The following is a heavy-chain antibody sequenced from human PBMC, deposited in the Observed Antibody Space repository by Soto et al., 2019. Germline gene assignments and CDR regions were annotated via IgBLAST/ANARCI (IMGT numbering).Heavy chain of an antibody. CDR2: ISAYNGNT. CDR3: ARDAEVSGELYH. Sequence: QVQLVQSGAEVKKPGASVKVSCKASGYTFTSYGISWVRQAPGQGLEWMGWISAYNGNTNYAQKLQGRVTMTTDTSTSTAYTELRRLRFDETAVYYSARDAEVSGELYHRGQGTVVTISP. J-gene: IGHJ4*02. D-gene: IGHD3-16*01. CDR1: GYTFTSYG. V-gene: IGHV1-18*01.